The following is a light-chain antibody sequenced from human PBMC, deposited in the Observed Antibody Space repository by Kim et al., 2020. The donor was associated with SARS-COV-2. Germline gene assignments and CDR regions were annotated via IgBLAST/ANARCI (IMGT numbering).Light chain of an antibody. J-gene: IGLJ2*01. CDR3: NSRDSSDKVA. V-gene: IGLV3-19*01. CDR1: SLRSYY. Sequence: SSELTQDPAVSVALGQTVRITCQGDSLRSYYATWYQQKPGQAPIIVIYGKNIRPSGIPDRFSGSSSGNTASLTITGTQAGDEADYYCNSRDSSDKVAFGG. CDR2: GKN.